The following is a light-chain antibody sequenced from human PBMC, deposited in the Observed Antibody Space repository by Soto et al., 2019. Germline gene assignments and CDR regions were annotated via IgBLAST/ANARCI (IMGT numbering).Light chain of an antibody. CDR1: QSISSW. CDR3: QQYNSWWT. Sequence: DIQMTQSPSTLSASVGDRVTITCRASQSISSWLAWYQQKPGKALKLLIYKASSLESGVPSRFSGSGSGTEFTLTISSLQPDDFATYYCQQYNSWWTFGQGTKVEIK. CDR2: KAS. V-gene: IGKV1-5*03. J-gene: IGKJ1*01.